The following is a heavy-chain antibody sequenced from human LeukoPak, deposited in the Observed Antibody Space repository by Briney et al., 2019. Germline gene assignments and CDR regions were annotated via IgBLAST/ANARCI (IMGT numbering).Heavy chain of an antibody. CDR3: AREIGYYDSSGYNWGLYYYYGMDV. J-gene: IGHJ6*02. CDR2: ILYDGSNK. CDR1: GFTFSSYA. V-gene: IGHV3-30-3*01. Sequence: GLLRLSCAASGFTFSSYAMHWVRQAPGKGLGWVAVILYDGSNKYYADSVKGRFTISRDNSKNTLYLQMNSLRAEDTAVYYCAREIGYYDSSGYNWGLYYYYGMDVWGQGTTVTVSS. D-gene: IGHD3-22*01.